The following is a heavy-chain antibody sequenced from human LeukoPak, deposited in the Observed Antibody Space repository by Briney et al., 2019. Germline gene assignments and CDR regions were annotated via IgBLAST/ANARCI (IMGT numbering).Heavy chain of an antibody. V-gene: IGHV4-4*02. CDR1: GGSISSGNW. D-gene: IGHD1-26*01. Sequence: SETLSLTCVVSGGSISSGNWWSWVRQPPDMGMEWIGEIFHNGSSNYNPSLKSRVTMSLDKSNNQFSLKLSSVTAADTAVYSCAREGSRRLYMDVWGKGTTVIVSS. J-gene: IGHJ6*03. CDR2: IFHNGSS. CDR3: AREGSRRLYMDV.